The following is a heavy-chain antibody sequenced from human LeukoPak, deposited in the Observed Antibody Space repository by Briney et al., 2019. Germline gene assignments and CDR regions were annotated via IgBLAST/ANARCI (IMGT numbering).Heavy chain of an antibody. D-gene: IGHD1-26*01. CDR1: GFTVSSNS. J-gene: IGHJ4*02. CDR2: IYSGTI. V-gene: IGHV3-53*01. CDR3: ARDQKHVGATGNKALDY. Sequence: GGSLRLSCTVSGFTVSSNSMSWVRQAPGKGLEWVSFIYSGTIHYSDSVKGRFTIPRDNSKNTLYLQMNSLRAEDTAMYYCARDQKHVGATGNKALDYWGQGTLVTVSS.